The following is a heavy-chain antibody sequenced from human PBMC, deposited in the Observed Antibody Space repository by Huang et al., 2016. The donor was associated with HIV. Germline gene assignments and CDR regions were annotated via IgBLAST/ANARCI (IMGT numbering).Heavy chain of an antibody. V-gene: IGHV3-30*14. CDR3: ARDTTTVAGLDF. Sequence: QVQLVESWGGVVQPGRSLRLSCAVSGFTFRDHPMHWVRQAPGKGLEWVAVISFDGRNKFYADFVRGRFTISRDNSKNILYLQLNSLTPADTSIYYCARDTTTVAGLDFWGQGALVTVSS. CDR1: GFTFRDHP. J-gene: IGHJ4*02. CDR2: ISFDGRNK. D-gene: IGHD6-19*01.